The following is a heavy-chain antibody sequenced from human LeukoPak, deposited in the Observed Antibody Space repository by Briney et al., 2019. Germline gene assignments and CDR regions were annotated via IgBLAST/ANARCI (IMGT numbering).Heavy chain of an antibody. CDR1: GFTFSSYS. V-gene: IGHV3-48*01. D-gene: IGHD1-14*01. Sequence: PGGSLRLSCAASGFTFSSYSMNWVRQAPGEGLEWVSYISSSSSTIYYADSVKGRFTISRDNAKNSLYLQMNSLGAEDTAVYYCARGSVTQGYWGQGTLVTVSS. J-gene: IGHJ4*02. CDR3: ARGSVTQGY. CDR2: ISSSSSTI.